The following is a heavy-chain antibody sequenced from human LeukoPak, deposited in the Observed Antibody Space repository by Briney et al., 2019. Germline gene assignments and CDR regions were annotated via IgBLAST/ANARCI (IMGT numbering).Heavy chain of an antibody. CDR3: ARDQDYYATGGVTDY. V-gene: IGHV3-21*01. D-gene: IGHD3-10*01. J-gene: IGHJ4*02. CDR1: GFTFSSYS. CDR2: IGSSSSYI. Sequence: GGSLRLSCAASGFTFSSYSMNWVRQAPGKGLEWVSSIGSSSSYIYYADSVKGRFTISRDNAKNSLYLQMNSLRAEDTAVYYCARDQDYYATGGVTDYWGQGTLVTVSS.